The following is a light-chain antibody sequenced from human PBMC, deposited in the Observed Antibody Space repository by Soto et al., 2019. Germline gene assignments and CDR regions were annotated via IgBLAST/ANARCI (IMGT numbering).Light chain of an antibody. CDR2: AAS. CDR3: QQADSFPIS. Sequence: DIQMTQSPSSVSASIGDRVTISCRASQSIYKWLVWYQQKPGKAPKLLIYAASSLQSGVPSRFSGSGYGTDFSITTSSLQPEDFATYYCQQADSFPISFGGGTKVEI. J-gene: IGKJ4*01. V-gene: IGKV1-12*01. CDR1: QSIYKW.